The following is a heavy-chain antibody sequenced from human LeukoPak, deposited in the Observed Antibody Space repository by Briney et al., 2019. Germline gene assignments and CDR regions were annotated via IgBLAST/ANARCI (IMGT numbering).Heavy chain of an antibody. Sequence: ASVKVSCKASGYTFTHYDINWVRQATGQGLEWMGWMNPNSGNTGYAQKFQGRVTMTRDTSISTAYMELSSLRSEDTAVYYCARIQSRWFGELEGFDPWGQGTLVIVSS. CDR3: ARIQSRWFGELEGFDP. CDR1: GYTFTHYD. CDR2: MNPNSGNT. V-gene: IGHV1-8*01. J-gene: IGHJ5*02. D-gene: IGHD3-10*01.